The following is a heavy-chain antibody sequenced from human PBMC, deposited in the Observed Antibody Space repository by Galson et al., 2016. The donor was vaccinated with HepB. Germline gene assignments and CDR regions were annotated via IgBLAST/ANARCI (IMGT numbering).Heavy chain of an antibody. Sequence: SLRLSCAVSGLIFSRFWMSWVRQAPGKGPEWVASINEDGTAKYHVDSATGRFTISRDNAKNAFYLQMNSLRDEDTAVYFCARGHHALEVWGQGTAVRVSS. V-gene: IGHV3-7*01. J-gene: IGHJ6*02. CDR3: ARGHHALEV. D-gene: IGHD1-14*01. CDR1: GLIFSRFW. CDR2: INEDGTAK.